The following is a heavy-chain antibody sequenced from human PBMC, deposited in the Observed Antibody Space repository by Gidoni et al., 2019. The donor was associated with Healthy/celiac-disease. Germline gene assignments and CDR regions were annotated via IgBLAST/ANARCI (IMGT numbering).Heavy chain of an antibody. J-gene: IGHJ4*02. CDR3: ARGVVDYYGSGRGIDY. D-gene: IGHD3-10*01. Sequence: QVQLVQSGAEVTKPGASVKVSCKASGYTFTSYAINWVRQATGQGLEWMGWMNPNSGNTGYAQKFQGRVTMTRNTSISTAYMELSSLRSEDTAVYYCARGVVDYYGSGRGIDYWGQGTLVTVSS. V-gene: IGHV1-8*01. CDR1: GYTFTSYA. CDR2: MNPNSGNT.